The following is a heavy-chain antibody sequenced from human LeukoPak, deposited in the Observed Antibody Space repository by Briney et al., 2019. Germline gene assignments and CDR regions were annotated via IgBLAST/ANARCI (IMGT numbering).Heavy chain of an antibody. Sequence: GGSLRLSCAASGFTFSRYGMHWVRQAPGKGLEWATAISYDGSNKYYADSVKGRFTISRDNSKNTLYVQMNSLRAEDTAVYYCARDPQFPDNYYYYMDVWGKGTTVTVSS. CDR3: ARDPQFPDNYYYYMDV. D-gene: IGHD1-14*01. J-gene: IGHJ6*03. V-gene: IGHV3-30*04. CDR1: GFTFSRYG. CDR2: ISYDGSNK.